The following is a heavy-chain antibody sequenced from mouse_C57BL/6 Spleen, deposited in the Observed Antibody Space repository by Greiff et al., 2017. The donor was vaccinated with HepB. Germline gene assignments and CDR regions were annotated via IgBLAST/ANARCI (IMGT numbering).Heavy chain of an antibody. CDR2: IDPSDSYT. J-gene: IGHJ4*01. D-gene: IGHD1-1*01. CDR3: ARGTTVVGMDY. CDR1: GYTFTSYW. V-gene: IGHV1-59*01. Sequence: VQLQQPGAELVRPGTSVKLSCKASGYTFTSYWMHWVKQRPGQGLEWIGVIDPSDSYTNYNQKFKGKATLTVDTSSSTAYMQLSSLTSEDSAVYYCARGTTVVGMDYWGQGTSVTVSP.